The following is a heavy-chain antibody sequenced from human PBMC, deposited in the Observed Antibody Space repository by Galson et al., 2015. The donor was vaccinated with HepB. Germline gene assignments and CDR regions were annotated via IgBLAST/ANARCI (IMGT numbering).Heavy chain of an antibody. Sequence: SLRLSCAASGFTFSSYSMNWVRQAPGKGLEWVSSIGSSSSYIYYADSVKGRFTISRDNAKNSLYLQMNSLRAEDTAVYYCATHPSPVGIAAAPGGLLGGMDVWGQGTTVTVSS. CDR3: ATHPSPVGIAAAPGGLLGGMDV. V-gene: IGHV3-21*01. CDR2: IGSSSSYI. D-gene: IGHD6-13*01. CDR1: GFTFSSYS. J-gene: IGHJ6*02.